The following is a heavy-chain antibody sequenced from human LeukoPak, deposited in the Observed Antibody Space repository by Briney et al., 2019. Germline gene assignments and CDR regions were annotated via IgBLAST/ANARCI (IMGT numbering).Heavy chain of an antibody. D-gene: IGHD4-17*01. CDR2: ISGSGSTM. J-gene: IGHJ4*02. V-gene: IGHV3-11*01. Sequence: GGSLRLSCAASGSTFSDYYMSWIRQAPGKGLEWVSHISGSGSTMYYADSVKGRFTISRDNAKNSLYLQMNSLRAEDTAMYYCARSAYGDLDYWGQGTLVTVSS. CDR3: ARSAYGDLDY. CDR1: GSTFSDYY.